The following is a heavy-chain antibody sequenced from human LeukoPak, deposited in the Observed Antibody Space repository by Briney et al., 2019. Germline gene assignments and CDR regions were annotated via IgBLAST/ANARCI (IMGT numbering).Heavy chain of an antibody. D-gene: IGHD3-10*01. CDR3: AKGYYYGSGSYYPFDV. Sequence: GGSLRLSCAASGFTFSSNAMSWVRQAPGKGLEWVSAISGSGGSTYYADSVKGRFTISRDNSKNTLYLQMNSLRAEDTAVYYCAKGYYYGSGSYYPFDVWGQGTTVTVSS. V-gene: IGHV3-23*01. CDR2: ISGSGGST. J-gene: IGHJ6*02. CDR1: GFTFSSNA.